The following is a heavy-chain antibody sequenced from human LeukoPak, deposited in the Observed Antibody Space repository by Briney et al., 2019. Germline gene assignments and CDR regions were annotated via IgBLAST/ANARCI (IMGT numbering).Heavy chain of an antibody. CDR2: ISSSSSTI. CDR3: ARAYSSSSGRDAFDS. Sequence: GGSLRLSCAASGFTFNSYNMNWVRQAPGKGLEWVSYISSSSSTIYYADSVKGRFTISRDSAKASLFLQMNSLRDEDTAVYYCARAYSSSSGRDAFDSWGLGTLVTVSS. CDR1: GFTFNSYN. V-gene: IGHV3-48*02. D-gene: IGHD6-6*01. J-gene: IGHJ3*02.